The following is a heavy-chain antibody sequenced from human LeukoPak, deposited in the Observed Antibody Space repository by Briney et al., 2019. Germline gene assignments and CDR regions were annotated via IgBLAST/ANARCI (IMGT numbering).Heavy chain of an antibody. CDR2: IYYSGST. D-gene: IGHD3-22*01. CDR3: ARQILYDSSGFFDY. J-gene: IGHJ4*02. V-gene: IGHV4-39*01. CDR1: GGSISSSSYY. Sequence: SETLSLTCTVSGGSISSSSYYWGWIRQPPGKGLEWIGSIYYSGSTYYNPSLKSRVTISVDTSKNQFSLKPSSVTAADTAVYYCARQILYDSSGFFDYWGQGTLVTVSS.